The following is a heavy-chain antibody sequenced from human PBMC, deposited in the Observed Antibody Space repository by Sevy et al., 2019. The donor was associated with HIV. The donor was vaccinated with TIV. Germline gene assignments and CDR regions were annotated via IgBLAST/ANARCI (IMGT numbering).Heavy chain of an antibody. D-gene: IGHD6-19*01. CDR1: GLTFSTYW. J-gene: IGHJ4*02. CDR2: IKEDGSEQ. V-gene: IGHV3-7*01. Sequence: GGSLRLSCAASGLTFSTYWMSWVRQAPGKGLEWLANIKEDGSEQYYVDSVKGRFTVSRDNAKNSLYLQMKSLRAEDTAVYYCTKFYGTGSYVDYWGQGTLVTVSS. CDR3: TKFYGTGSYVDY.